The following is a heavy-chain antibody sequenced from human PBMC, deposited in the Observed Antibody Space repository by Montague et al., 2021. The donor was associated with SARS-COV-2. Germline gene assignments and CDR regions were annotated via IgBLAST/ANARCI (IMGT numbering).Heavy chain of an antibody. D-gene: IGHD6-25*01. J-gene: IGHJ5*02. CDR2: IYTSGST. V-gene: IGHV4-61*02. Sequence: TLSLTCTVSIGSISSGSYYWSWIRQPAGKGLEWIGRIYTSGSTNYXXXLKSRVTISVDTSKNQFSLKLRSVTAADTAVYYCARDGYSSGWNGSHWFDPWGQGTLVTVSS. CDR3: ARDGYSSGWNGSHWFDP. CDR1: IGSISSGSYY.